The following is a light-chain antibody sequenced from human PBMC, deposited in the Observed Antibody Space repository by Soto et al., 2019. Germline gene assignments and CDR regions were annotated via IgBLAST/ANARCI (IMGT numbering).Light chain of an antibody. CDR1: SSDVGGYNY. V-gene: IGLV2-14*03. CDR3: SSYTSSSTLSTYV. Sequence: QSVLPQPASVSGSPGESITISCNGTSSDVGGYNYVSWYQHHPGKAPKLMIYDVSNRPSGVSNRFSGSKSGNTASLIISGLQAEDEADYYCSSYTSSSTLSTYVFGTGTKVTVL. CDR2: DVS. J-gene: IGLJ1*01.